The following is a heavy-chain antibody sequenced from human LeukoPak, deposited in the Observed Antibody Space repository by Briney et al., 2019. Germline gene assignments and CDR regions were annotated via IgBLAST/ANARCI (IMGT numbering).Heavy chain of an antibody. CDR1: GGSINSYY. D-gene: IGHD3-16*01. CDR3: ARESGSYLWRSWLNP. Sequence: PSETLSLTCTVSGGSINSYYWTSIRQPPAKGLEWIGNIYNSGNTNYNPSLKSRVTISVDTSKNQFSLKLNSVTAADTAVYYCARESGSYLWRSWLNPWGQGTLVTVSS. V-gene: IGHV4-59*01. J-gene: IGHJ5*02. CDR2: IYNSGNT.